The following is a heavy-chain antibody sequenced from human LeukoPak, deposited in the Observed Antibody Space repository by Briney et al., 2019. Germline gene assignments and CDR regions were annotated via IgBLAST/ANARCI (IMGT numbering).Heavy chain of an antibody. J-gene: IGHJ3*02. CDR3: ARTSVGYSSSWYGQWEAFDI. V-gene: IGHV4-61*02. Sequence: SQTLSLTCTVSGGSISCGSYYWSWIRQPAGKGLEWIGRIYASGSTNYNPSLKCRVTISVDTSKNQFSLKLSSVTAADTAVYYCARTSVGYSSSWYGQWEAFDIWGQGKMVTVSS. CDR1: GGSISCGSYY. CDR2: IYASGST. D-gene: IGHD6-13*01.